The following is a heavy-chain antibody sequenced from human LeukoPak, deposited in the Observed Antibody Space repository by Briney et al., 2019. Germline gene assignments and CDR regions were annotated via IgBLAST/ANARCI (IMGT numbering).Heavy chain of an antibody. J-gene: IGHJ5*02. CDR2: IYYSGST. CDR3: ARHSSRAAKPPGFDP. D-gene: IGHD2-15*01. V-gene: IGHV4-59*08. Sequence: SETLSLTCTVSGGSISSYYWSWIRQPPGKGLEWVGYIYYSGSTNYNPSLKSRVTISVDTSKNQFSLKLSSVTAADTAVYYCARHSSRAAKPPGFDPWGQGTLVTVSS. CDR1: GGSISSYY.